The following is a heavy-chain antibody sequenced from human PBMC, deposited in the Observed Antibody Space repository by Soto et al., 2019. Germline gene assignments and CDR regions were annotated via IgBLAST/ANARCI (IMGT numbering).Heavy chain of an antibody. Sequence: QVQLVESGGGVVQPGRSLRLSCAASGFTFSSYGMHWVRQAPGKGLEWVAVIWYDGSNKYYADSVKGRFTISRDNSKNTRYLQMNSLRAEDTAVYYWAGGGIAAGAYWGQGTLVTVSS. D-gene: IGHD6-13*01. J-gene: IGHJ4*02. CDR2: IWYDGSNK. CDR1: GFTFSSYG. V-gene: IGHV3-33*01. CDR3: AGGGIAAGAY.